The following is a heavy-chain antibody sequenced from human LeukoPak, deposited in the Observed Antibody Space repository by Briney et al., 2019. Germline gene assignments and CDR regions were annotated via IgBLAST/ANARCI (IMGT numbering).Heavy chain of an antibody. V-gene: IGHV4-4*07. CDR2: IYTSGST. Sequence: PSETLSLTCTVSGDSISSYYWSWIRQPAGKGLEWIGRIYTSGSTNYNPSLKSRVTMSLDTSKNQFSLELSSVTAADTAVYYCARDGQQLVLDYWGQGTLVTVSS. D-gene: IGHD6-13*01. CDR1: GDSISSYY. CDR3: ARDGQQLVLDY. J-gene: IGHJ4*02.